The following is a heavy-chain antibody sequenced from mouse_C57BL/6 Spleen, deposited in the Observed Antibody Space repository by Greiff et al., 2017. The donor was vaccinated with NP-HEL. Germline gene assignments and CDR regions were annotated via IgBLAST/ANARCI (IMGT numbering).Heavy chain of an antibody. D-gene: IGHD2-14*01. V-gene: IGHV5-16*01. CDR1: GFTFSDYY. CDR3: ARETYYRDYAMDY. CDR2: INYDGSST. Sequence: EVKLVESEGGLVQPGSSMKLSCTASGFTFSDYYMAWVRQVPEKGLEWVANINYDGSSTYYLDSLKSRFIISRDNAKNILYLQMSSLKSEDTATYYCARETYYRDYAMDYWGQGTSVTVSS. J-gene: IGHJ4*01.